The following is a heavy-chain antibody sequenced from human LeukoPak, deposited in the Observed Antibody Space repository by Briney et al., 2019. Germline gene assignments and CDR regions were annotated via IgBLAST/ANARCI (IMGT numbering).Heavy chain of an antibody. CDR2: IYYSGST. Sequence: PSETLSLTCAVYGGSFSGYYWSWIRQPPGKGLEWIGYIYYSGSTNYNPSLKSRVTISVDTSKNQFSLKLSSVTAADTAVYYCARGYYGGVDAFDIWGQGTMVTVSS. CDR3: ARGYYGGVDAFDI. D-gene: IGHD4-23*01. J-gene: IGHJ3*02. CDR1: GGSFSGYY. V-gene: IGHV4-59*01.